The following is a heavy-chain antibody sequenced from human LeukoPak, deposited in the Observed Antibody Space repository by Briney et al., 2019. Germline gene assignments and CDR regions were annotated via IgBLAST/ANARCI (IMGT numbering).Heavy chain of an antibody. Sequence: GGSLRLPCAVSGGTYSAYYMRWIRPAPGKGLDWISYVRNSGSYRNYANSVKGRFTISRDNAENSLFLQMDSLRAEDTPVYYCARAMGRGPGGHFDYWGQGTQVTASS. V-gene: IGHV3-11*03. CDR1: GGTYSAYY. CDR3: ARAMGRGPGGHFDY. CDR2: VRNSGSYR. J-gene: IGHJ4*02. D-gene: IGHD3-10*01.